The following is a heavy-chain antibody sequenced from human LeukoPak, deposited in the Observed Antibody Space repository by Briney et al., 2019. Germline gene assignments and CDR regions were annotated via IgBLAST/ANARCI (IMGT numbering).Heavy chain of an antibody. CDR3: AAGGGWDPSFGVVTHIDA. CDR2: IDNDGHGI. J-gene: IGHJ6*03. CDR1: GFTFSGYW. D-gene: IGHD3-3*01. V-gene: IGHV3-74*01. Sequence: GGSQRLSCAASGFTFSGYWMHWVRQGPEKGLELVSRIDNDGHGIIYADSVKGRFTTSRDNAKNTLYLQMNSLRVEDTAVYYCAAGGGWDPSFGVVTHIDAWGKGTTVAVS.